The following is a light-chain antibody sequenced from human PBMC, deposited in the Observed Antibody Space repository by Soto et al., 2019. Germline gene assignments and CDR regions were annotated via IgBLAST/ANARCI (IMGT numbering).Light chain of an antibody. CDR1: QNVSSSY. J-gene: IGKJ3*01. CDR3: QQNGSSLLT. Sequence: NAVNHAASTLSLSPGERATLPYSARQNVSSSYLALYQQKPRQTRSLHINGASRGANGIPDRFSGSASAKDFTLTISLLVHEDYGMYYCQQNGSSLLTFGAGSSVDIE. V-gene: IGKV3-20*01. CDR2: GAS.